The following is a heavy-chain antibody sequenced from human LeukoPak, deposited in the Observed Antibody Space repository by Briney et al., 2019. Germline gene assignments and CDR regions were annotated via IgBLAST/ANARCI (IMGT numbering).Heavy chain of an antibody. CDR2: IYTSGST. Sequence: SETLSLTCTVSGGSISSYYWSWIRQPAEKGLEWIGRIYTSGSTNYNPSLKSRVTMSVDTSKNQFSLKLSSVTAADTAVYYCARAYCGGDCTSPFDYWGQGTLVTVSS. V-gene: IGHV4-4*07. D-gene: IGHD2-21*01. CDR1: GGSISSYY. CDR3: ARAYCGGDCTSPFDY. J-gene: IGHJ4*02.